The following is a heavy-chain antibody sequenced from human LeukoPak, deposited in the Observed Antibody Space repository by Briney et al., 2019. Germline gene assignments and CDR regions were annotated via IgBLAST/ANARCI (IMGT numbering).Heavy chain of an antibody. Sequence: ASVKVSCKASGYTFNANYIHWVRQAPGQGLEWMGWINPNSGETNYSQKFQGRVTVLRDTSINTIYMELTSLTSDDTAVYYCAREPYSSSSDRHGRTFDYWGQGTLVTVSS. CDR1: GYTFNANY. J-gene: IGHJ4*02. D-gene: IGHD6-6*01. V-gene: IGHV1-2*02. CDR2: INPNSGET. CDR3: AREPYSSSSDRHGRTFDY.